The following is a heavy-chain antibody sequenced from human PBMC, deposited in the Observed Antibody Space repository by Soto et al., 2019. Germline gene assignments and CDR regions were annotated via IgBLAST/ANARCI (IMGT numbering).Heavy chain of an antibody. D-gene: IGHD6-6*01. J-gene: IGHJ4*02. Sequence: QVQLVEYGGGVVQPGKSLRLSCAASGFTFSSYAMHWARQAPGKGLEWVTVISIRGGDEYYAESVRGRFTISRVDSKNTLYLQMDSLRVEDTAVYYCARGTIVARQHLDYWGQGTLVTVSS. CDR2: ISIRGGDE. CDR3: ARGTIVARQHLDY. V-gene: IGHV3-30*03. CDR1: GFTFSSYA.